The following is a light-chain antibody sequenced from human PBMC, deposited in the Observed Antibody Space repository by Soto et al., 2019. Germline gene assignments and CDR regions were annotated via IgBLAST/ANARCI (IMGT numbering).Light chain of an antibody. CDR2: EAS. J-gene: IGKJ1*01. Sequence: DIQMTQSPSSLSASVGDSVTITCRASERISKWLAWYQQKPGKAPNLLIKEASTYESGVSSRFSGSGFGTEFAHTISSPQPEVLATYLGHHYKQYWGRCGQGTRVEVK. V-gene: IGKV1-5*01. CDR3: HHYKQYWGR. CDR1: ERISKW.